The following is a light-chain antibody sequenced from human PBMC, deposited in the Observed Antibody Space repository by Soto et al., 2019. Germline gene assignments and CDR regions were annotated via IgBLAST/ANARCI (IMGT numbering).Light chain of an antibody. CDR1: QRVGSSY. V-gene: IGKV3-20*01. Sequence: EIVLTQSPGTLSLSPGDRATLSCRASQRVGSSYLAWYQQKPGQAPRLLIYGASSRATGIPDRFSGSGSGTDFTLTISRLEPEDFAVYYCQQFGSSPLTFGGGTKVEIK. CDR3: QQFGSSPLT. J-gene: IGKJ4*01. CDR2: GAS.